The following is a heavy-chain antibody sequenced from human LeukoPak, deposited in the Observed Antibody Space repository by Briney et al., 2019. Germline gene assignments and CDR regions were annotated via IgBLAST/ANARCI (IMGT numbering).Heavy chain of an antibody. CDR2: IKLDGSYT. V-gene: IGHV3-74*01. CDR3: AISTVGATPNFDY. CDR1: GFTFSSYW. D-gene: IGHD1-26*01. Sequence: GGSLRLSCAASGFTFSSYWMHWVRQAPGKGLVWVSHIKLDGSYTNYADSVKGRFTISRDNAKNTLYLQMNSLRAEDTAVYYCAISTVGATPNFDYWGQGTLVTVSS. J-gene: IGHJ4*02.